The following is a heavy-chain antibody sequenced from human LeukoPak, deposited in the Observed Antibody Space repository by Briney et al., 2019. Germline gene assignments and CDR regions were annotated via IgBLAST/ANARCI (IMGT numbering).Heavy chain of an antibody. Sequence: GGSLRLSCAASGFSFSHYSMTWVRQAPGKGLEWVAVIWYDGSNKYYADSVKGRFTISRDNSKNTLYLQMNSLRVEDTAVYYCARDLYADYVWGSFDYWGQGTLVTVSS. D-gene: IGHD3-16*01. J-gene: IGHJ4*02. CDR2: IWYDGSNK. V-gene: IGHV3-33*08. CDR3: ARDLYADYVWGSFDY. CDR1: GFSFSHYS.